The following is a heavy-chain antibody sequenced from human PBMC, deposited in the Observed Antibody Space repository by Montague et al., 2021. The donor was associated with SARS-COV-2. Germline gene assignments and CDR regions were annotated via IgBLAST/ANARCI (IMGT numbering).Heavy chain of an antibody. Sequence: SETLSLTCTVSGGSISSTTYRWGWIRQPPGKGLEWIGFISYIGTTFYNPSLKSRISMSVDTPKSQFSLNLPSVTAADTAVYYCARHYGSSLDSWGQGILVAVSS. CDR2: ISYIGTT. CDR3: ARHYGSSLDS. V-gene: IGHV4-39*01. CDR1: GGSISSTTYR. J-gene: IGHJ4*02. D-gene: IGHD4-17*01.